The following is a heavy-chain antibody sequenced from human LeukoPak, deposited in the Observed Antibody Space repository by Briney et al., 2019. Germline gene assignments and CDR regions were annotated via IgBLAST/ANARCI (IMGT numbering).Heavy chain of an antibody. CDR1: GFSFSNYW. V-gene: IGHV3-74*01. CDR3: TKSDWFDP. J-gene: IGHJ5*02. Sequence: PGGSLRLSCAASGFSFSNYWMHWVRQGPGKGLVWVSRIKNDGSSTSYADSVKGRFTISRDNAKNTLYLQMNSLRAEDTAVYYCTKSDWFDPWGQGTLVTVSS. CDR2: IKNDGSST.